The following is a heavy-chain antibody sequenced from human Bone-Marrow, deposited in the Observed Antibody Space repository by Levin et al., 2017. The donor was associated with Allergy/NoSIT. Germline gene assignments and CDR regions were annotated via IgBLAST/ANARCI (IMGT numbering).Heavy chain of an antibody. CDR3: AVKYRYFYMDV. Sequence: GASVKVSCKASGYTFINYALNWVRQAPGQGLEWMGQINTNTGNPMYAQGFTGRFVFSLDSSVSTAYLQINNLEAADTAVYYCAVKYRYFYMDVWGKGTTVTVSS. D-gene: IGHD2-2*01. CDR1: GYTFINYA. J-gene: IGHJ6*03. V-gene: IGHV7-4-1*02. CDR2: INTNTGNP.